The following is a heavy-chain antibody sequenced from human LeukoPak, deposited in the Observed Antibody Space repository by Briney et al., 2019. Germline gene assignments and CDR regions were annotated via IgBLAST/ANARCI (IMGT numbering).Heavy chain of an antibody. J-gene: IGHJ6*03. V-gene: IGHV1-69*05. CDR2: FIPMFGTA. D-gene: IGHD5-12*01. Sequence: SVKVSCKASGDTFSSYAVSWVRQAPGQGLEWMGGFIPMFGTADYRQKFQDRVSITMDESTTTAYMELSSLTSEDTAVYYCARVKLGRPYDSTGDFYNMDVWGKGTTVTVSS. CDR3: ARVKLGRPYDSTGDFYNMDV. CDR1: GDTFSSYA.